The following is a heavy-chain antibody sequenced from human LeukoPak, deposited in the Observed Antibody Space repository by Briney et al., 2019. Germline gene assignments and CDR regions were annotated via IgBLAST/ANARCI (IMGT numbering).Heavy chain of an antibody. CDR2: IYYSGST. CDR1: GGSISSYY. V-gene: IGHV4-59*01. D-gene: IGHD3-22*01. J-gene: IGHJ4*02. Sequence: PSETLSLTCTVPGGSISSYYWSWIRQPPGKGLEWIGYIYYSGSTNYNPSLKSRVTISVDTSKNQFSLKLRSVTAADTAVYYCAGGSSGYYYSVDYWGQGTLVTVSS. CDR3: AGGSSGYYYSVDY.